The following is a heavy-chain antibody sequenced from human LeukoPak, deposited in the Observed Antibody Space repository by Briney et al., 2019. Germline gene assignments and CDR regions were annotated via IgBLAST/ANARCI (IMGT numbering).Heavy chain of an antibody. J-gene: IGHJ5*02. CDR3: ARGDIVVVVAATPSIGDWFDP. Sequence: KPSETLSLTCTVSGGSISSYYWSWIRQTPGKGLEWIGYIYYSGSTNYNPSLKSRVTISVDTSKNQFSLKLSSVTAADTAVYYCARGDIVVVVAATPSIGDWFDPWGQGTLVTVSS. D-gene: IGHD2-15*01. CDR2: IYYSGST. CDR1: GGSISSYY. V-gene: IGHV4-59*12.